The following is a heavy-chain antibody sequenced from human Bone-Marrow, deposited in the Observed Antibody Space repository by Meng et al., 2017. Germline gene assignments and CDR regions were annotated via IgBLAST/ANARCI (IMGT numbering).Heavy chain of an antibody. J-gene: IGHJ4*02. Sequence: QLQLQESGPGLVKPSETLSLTCTVAGGSISSSSYYWGWIRQPPGKGLEWIGSIYYTGSTYYNPALKSRVTISLDTSKNQFSLNLSSVTAADTAVYYCASSMTTVTAEIDYWGQGTLVTVSS. CDR3: ASSMTTVTAEIDY. V-gene: IGHV4-39*01. CDR2: IYYTGST. CDR1: GGSISSSSYY. D-gene: IGHD4-17*01.